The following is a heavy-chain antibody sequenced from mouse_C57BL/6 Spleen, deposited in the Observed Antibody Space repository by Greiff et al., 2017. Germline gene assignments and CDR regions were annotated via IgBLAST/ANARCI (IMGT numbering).Heavy chain of an antibody. J-gene: IGHJ4*01. CDR3: ARLRYYAMDY. V-gene: IGHV1-52*01. CDR1: GYTFTSYW. D-gene: IGHD2-12*01. CDR2: IDPSDSET. Sequence: QVQLQQPGAELVRPGSSVKPSCKASGYTFTSYWMHWVKQRPIQGLEWIGNIDPSDSETHYNQKFKDKATLTVDKSSSTAYMQLSSLTSEDSAVYYCARLRYYAMDYWGQGTSVTVSS.